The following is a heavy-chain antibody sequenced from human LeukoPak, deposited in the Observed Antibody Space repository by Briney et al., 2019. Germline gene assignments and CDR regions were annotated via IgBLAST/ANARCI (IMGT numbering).Heavy chain of an antibody. CDR3: ARTDIVVVPAGWFDP. V-gene: IGHV1-8*01. CDR2: MNPNSGNT. J-gene: IGHJ5*02. CDR1: GYTFSSHD. Sequence: ASVKVSCKASGYTFSSHDINWVRQVPGHGLEWMRWMNPNSGNTGSAQKFQGRVTMTTDTSTSTAYMDLRSLRSDDTAVYYCARTDIVVVPAGWFDPWGQGTLVTVSS. D-gene: IGHD2-2*01.